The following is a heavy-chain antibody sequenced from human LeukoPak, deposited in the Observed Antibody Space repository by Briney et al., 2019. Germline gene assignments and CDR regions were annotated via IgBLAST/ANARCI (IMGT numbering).Heavy chain of an antibody. J-gene: IGHJ3*02. V-gene: IGHV3-53*01. CDR1: GLTVSTNY. Sequence: GGSLRLACAASGLTVSTNYMTWVRQAQGTGLEWVSLIYSGETTYYADSVRGRFTISRDKSQNTLYLQMNRLRVEDTAVYYCARISGGSFDIWGQGTTVTVYS. CDR2: IYSGETT. D-gene: IGHD3-10*01. CDR3: ARISGGSFDI.